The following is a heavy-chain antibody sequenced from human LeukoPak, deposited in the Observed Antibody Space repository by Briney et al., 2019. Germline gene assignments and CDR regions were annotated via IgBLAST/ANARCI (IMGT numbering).Heavy chain of an antibody. CDR2: IYSGGRT. D-gene: IGHD4-17*01. CDR1: GFTVSSNY. J-gene: IGHJ4*02. Sequence: GGSLRLSCAASGFTVSSNYMSWVRQAPGKGLEWVSVIYSGGRTYYADSVKGRFTISRDNSKNTLYLQMNSLRAEDTAVYYCARGYGDYVWYFDYWGQGTQVTVSS. V-gene: IGHV3-53*01. CDR3: ARGYGDYVWYFDY.